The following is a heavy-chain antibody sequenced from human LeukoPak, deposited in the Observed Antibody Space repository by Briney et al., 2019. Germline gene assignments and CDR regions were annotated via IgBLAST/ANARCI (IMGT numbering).Heavy chain of an antibody. CDR3: ARDKYCSSTSCYMILFDY. V-gene: IGHV1-46*01. D-gene: IGHD2-2*02. J-gene: IGHJ4*02. CDR1: GYTFTSYG. CDR2: INPSGGST. Sequence: ASVKVSCKASGYTFTSYGISWVRQAPGQGLEWMGIINPSGGSTSYAQKFQGRVTMTRDTSTSTVYMELSSLRSEDTAVYYCARDKYCSSTSCYMILFDYWGQGTLVTVSS.